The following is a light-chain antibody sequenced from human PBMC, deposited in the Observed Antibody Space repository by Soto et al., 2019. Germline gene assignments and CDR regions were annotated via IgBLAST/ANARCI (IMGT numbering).Light chain of an antibody. CDR1: QSISSY. J-gene: IGKJ1*01. CDR3: QQSYSTPHT. CDR2: AAS. Sequence: DVPMTQSPSSLSASVGDRVTITCRASQSISSYLNWYQQKPGKAPKILIYAASSLQSGVPSRFSGSGSGTDFTVTISSLQPEDFESYYCQQSYSTPHTFGQGTKVEIK. V-gene: IGKV1-39*01.